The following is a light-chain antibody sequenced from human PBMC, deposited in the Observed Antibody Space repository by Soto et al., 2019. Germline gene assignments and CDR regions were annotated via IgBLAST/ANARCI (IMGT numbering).Light chain of an antibody. J-gene: IGKJ5*01. V-gene: IGKV1-9*01. CDR1: QGLNSH. CDR2: AAS. CDR3: QQLNSYPIT. Sequence: DIQLTQSPSLLSASVGDRVTITCRASQGLNSHLAWYQEKPGKAPKLLIYAASTWQSGVPLRFSGSASGTEITLTLSSLAPEDIATYYCQQLNSYPITFGQGTRIEI.